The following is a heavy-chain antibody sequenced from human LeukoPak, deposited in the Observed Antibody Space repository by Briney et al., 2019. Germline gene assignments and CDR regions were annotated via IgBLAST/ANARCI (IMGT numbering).Heavy chain of an antibody. J-gene: IGHJ4*02. D-gene: IGHD3-22*01. V-gene: IGHV3-9*01. CDR3: AKVEGNHYYDSSGYYFFDY. CDR2: ISWNSGTI. Sequence: GGSLRLSCAASGFTFDDYAMHWVRQAPGKGLEWVSGISWNSGTIDYADSVKGRFFISRDNAKNSLYLHMNSLRAEDTALYYCAKVEGNHYYDSSGYYFFDYWGQGTLVTVSS. CDR1: GFTFDDYA.